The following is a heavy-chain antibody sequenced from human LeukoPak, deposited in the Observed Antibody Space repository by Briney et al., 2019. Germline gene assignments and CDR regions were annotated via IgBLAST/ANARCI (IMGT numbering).Heavy chain of an antibody. CDR1: GGSFSGYY. CDR2: INHSGST. Sequence: SETLSLTCAVYGGSFSGYYWSWIRQPPGKGLEWIGEINHSGSTNYNPSLKSLVTISVDTSKNQFSLKLSSVTAADTAVYYCARGGEGQQLVRGRFDYWGQGTLVTVSS. D-gene: IGHD6-13*01. CDR3: ARGGEGQQLVRGRFDY. J-gene: IGHJ4*02. V-gene: IGHV4-34*01.